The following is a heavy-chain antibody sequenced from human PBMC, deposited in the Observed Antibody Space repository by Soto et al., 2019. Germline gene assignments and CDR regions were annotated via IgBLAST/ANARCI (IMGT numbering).Heavy chain of an antibody. Sequence: PGGSLSLSCAASGFTFSVYYMTWVRQAPGKGLEWVASIKNDGSEQYYVDSVKGRFTISRDNAKNSVYLQMNSLRAGDTALYYCSRENWFQDYWGQGTLVTVSS. J-gene: IGHJ4*02. V-gene: IGHV3-7*03. D-gene: IGHD3-10*01. CDR3: SRENWFQDY. CDR1: GFTFSVYY. CDR2: IKNDGSEQ.